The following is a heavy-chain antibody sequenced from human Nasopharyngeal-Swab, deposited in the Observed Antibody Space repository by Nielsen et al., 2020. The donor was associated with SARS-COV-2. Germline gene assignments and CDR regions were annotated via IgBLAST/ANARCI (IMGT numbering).Heavy chain of an antibody. CDR3: ARERNDFWSGSAREPYYYYMDV. Sequence: GESLKISCAASGFTFSSYWMSWVRQAPGKGLEWVANIKQDGSEKYYVDSVKGRFTISRDNAKNSLYLQMNSLRAEDTAVYYCARERNDFWSGSAREPYYYYMDVWGKGTTVTVSS. CDR2: IKQDGSEK. D-gene: IGHD3-3*01. V-gene: IGHV3-7*01. J-gene: IGHJ6*03. CDR1: GFTFSSYW.